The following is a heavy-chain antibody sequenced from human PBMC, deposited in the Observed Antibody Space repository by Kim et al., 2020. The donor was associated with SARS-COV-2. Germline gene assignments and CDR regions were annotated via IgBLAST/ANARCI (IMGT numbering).Heavy chain of an antibody. CDR3: ARSLGETYRGFDY. CDR1: GFTFSTYA. CDR2: ISYDGYNK. Sequence: GGSLRLSCAASGFTFSTYAMHWVRQAPGKGLEWVALISYDGYNKYYADSVKGRFTISRDNSKNTLYLQMNSLRVEDTAVYYCARSLGETYRGFDYWGQGTLVTVSS. J-gene: IGHJ4*02. V-gene: IGHV3-30-3*01. D-gene: IGHD1-26*01.